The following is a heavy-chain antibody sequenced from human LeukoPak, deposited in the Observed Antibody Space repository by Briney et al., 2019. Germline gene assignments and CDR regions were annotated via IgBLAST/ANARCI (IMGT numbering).Heavy chain of an antibody. CDR2: IYYSGST. V-gene: IGHV4-59*01. Sequence: SETLSLTCTVSGGSINNNYWNWIRQPPGKGLEWIGYIYYSGSTNYNPSLKSRVSISVDTSKNLFSLKLNSMTAADTAVYYCARGIPRYCSTSTCYRVFDYWGQGTLVTVSS. J-gene: IGHJ4*02. CDR3: ARGIPRYCSTSTCYRVFDY. CDR1: GGSINNNY. D-gene: IGHD2-2*02.